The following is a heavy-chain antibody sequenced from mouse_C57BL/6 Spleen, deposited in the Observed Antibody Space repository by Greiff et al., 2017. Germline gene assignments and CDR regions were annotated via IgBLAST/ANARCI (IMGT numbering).Heavy chain of an antibody. CDR1: GYTFTSYW. D-gene: IGHD1-1*01. V-gene: IGHV1-55*01. CDR3: ARGTFVFRRCWYFDV. J-gene: IGHJ1*03. Sequence: QVQLQQPGAELVKPGASVKMSCKASGYTFTSYWITWVKQRPGQGLEWIGDIYPGSGSTNYNEKFKSKATLTVDTSSSTAYMQLSSLTSEDSAVYYCARGTFVFRRCWYFDVWGTGTTVTVSS. CDR2: IYPGSGST.